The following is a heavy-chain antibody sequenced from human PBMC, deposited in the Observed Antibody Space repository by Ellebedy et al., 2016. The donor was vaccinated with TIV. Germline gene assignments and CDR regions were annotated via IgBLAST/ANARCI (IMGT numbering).Heavy chain of an antibody. CDR1: GGSISSYY. V-gene: IGHV4-59*01. D-gene: IGHD3-16*01. J-gene: IGHJ3*02. CDR2: IYYSGST. Sequence: SETLSLTXTVSGGSISSYYWSWIRQPPGKGLEWIGYIYYSGSTNYNPSLKSRVTISVDTSKNQFSLKLSSVTAADTAVYYCARDIGPTHGPGGAFDIWGQGTMVTVSS. CDR3: ARDIGPTHGPGGAFDI.